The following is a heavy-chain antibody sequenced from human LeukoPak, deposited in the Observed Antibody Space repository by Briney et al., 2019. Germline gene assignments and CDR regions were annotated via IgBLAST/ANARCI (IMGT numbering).Heavy chain of an antibody. J-gene: IGHJ3*02. CDR1: GFIFSSYG. CDR3: AKDAGSNFDI. D-gene: IGHD3-10*01. Sequence: GRSLRLSYVASGFIFSSYGMHWVRQAPGKGLEWVAVIWDDGSNKYYGDSVKGRFTISRDNSKNTLFLQMNSLRAEDTALYYCAKDAGSNFDIWGQGTMVTVSS. CDR2: IWDDGSNK. V-gene: IGHV3-33*06.